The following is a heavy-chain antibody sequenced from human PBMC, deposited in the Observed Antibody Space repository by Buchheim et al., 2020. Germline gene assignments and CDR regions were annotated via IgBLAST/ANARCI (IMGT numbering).Heavy chain of an antibody. D-gene: IGHD2-15*01. CDR3: ARDKRGGYCSGGSCYSGVDY. CDR1: GGSFSGYY. V-gene: IGHV4-34*01. J-gene: IGHJ4*02. Sequence: QVQLQQWGAGLLKPSETLSLTCAVYGGSFSGYYWSWIRQPPGKGLEWIGEINHSGSTNYNPSLKSRVTISVDTSKNQFSLKLSSVTAADTAVYYCARDKRGGYCSGGSCYSGVDYSGQGTL. CDR2: INHSGST.